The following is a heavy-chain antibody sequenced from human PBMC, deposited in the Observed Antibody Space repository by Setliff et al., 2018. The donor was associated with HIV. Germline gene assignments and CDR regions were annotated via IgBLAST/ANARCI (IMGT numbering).Heavy chain of an antibody. D-gene: IGHD4-17*01. Sequence: NPSETLSLTCTVSGGSISSYYWGWIRQPPGKGLEWIGSIYYSGSTYYNPSLKSRVTISVDTSKNQFSLKLSSVTAADTAVYYCARLWLHYGDDIPRFDPWGQGTLVTVSS. CDR3: ARLWLHYGDDIPRFDP. CDR1: GGSISSYY. J-gene: IGHJ5*02. V-gene: IGHV4-39*01. CDR2: IYYSGST.